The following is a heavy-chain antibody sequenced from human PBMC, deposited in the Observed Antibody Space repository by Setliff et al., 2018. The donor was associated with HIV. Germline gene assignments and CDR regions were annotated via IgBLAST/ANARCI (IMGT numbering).Heavy chain of an antibody. CDR2: IYYSGST. J-gene: IGHJ3*02. V-gene: IGHV4-39*01. CDR3: ARHFSIFGVTIISNDAFDI. CDR1: GGSISSSSYF. D-gene: IGHD3-3*01. Sequence: SETLSLTCTVSGGSISSSSYFWGWIRQPPGKGLEWIGIIYYSGSTYYNPSLRSRVTISVDTSKNQFSLKLTSVTAADTALYYCARHFSIFGVTIISNDAFDIWGRGTMVTVS.